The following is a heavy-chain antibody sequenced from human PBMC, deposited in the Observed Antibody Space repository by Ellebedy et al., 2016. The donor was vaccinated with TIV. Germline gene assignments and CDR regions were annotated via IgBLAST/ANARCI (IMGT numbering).Heavy chain of an antibody. CDR1: GGSISSGGYY. CDR2: IYYSGST. Sequence: SETLSLTXTVSGGSISSGGYYWSWIRQHPGKGLEWIGYIYYSGSTYYNPSLKSRVTISVDTSKNQFSLKLSSVTAADTAVYYCATTYYYGSGSLGYWGQGTLVTVSS. CDR3: ATTYYYGSGSLGY. V-gene: IGHV4-31*03. D-gene: IGHD3-10*01. J-gene: IGHJ4*02.